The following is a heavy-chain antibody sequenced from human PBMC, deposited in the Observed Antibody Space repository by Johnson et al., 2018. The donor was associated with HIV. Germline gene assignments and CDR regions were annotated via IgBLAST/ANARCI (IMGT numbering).Heavy chain of an antibody. CDR1: GFTFINYA. CDR3: AKDPLVVPAATLDAFDI. J-gene: IGHJ3*02. D-gene: IGHD2-2*01. V-gene: IGHV3-23*04. Sequence: MQLVESGGGLVQPGGSLRLSCAASGFTFINYAMSWVRQAPGKGLEWVSSIGGSGTNTYYADSVKGRFTLSRDNSKNTLYLQMHSLRAEDTAIYYCAKDPLVVPAATLDAFDIWGQGTMVTVSS. CDR2: IGGSGTNT.